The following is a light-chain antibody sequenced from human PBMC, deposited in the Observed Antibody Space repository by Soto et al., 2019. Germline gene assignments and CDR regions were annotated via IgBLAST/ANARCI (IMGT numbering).Light chain of an antibody. Sequence: IVMTKSPDSLAVSLGERATINSKTSQSLFYTSYNKHYLGWYQHKPGQPPKMLIYWASTRASGVPDRFVGSGSWTDFTLTTSSLQAEDVAVYYCQQSYNMPLTFGQGTKVEI. CDR2: WAS. CDR3: QQSYNMPLT. V-gene: IGKV4-1*01. CDR1: QSLFYTSYNKHY. J-gene: IGKJ2*01.